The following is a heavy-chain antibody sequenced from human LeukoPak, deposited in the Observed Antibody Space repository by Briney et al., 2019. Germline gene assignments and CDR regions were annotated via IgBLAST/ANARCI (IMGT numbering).Heavy chain of an antibody. V-gene: IGHV1-69*06. CDR2: IIPISDTA. CDR1: GGTFSSYA. Sequence: GASVKVSCKASGGTFSSYAISWVRQAPGQGLEWMGGIIPISDTANDAQKFKGRVTITADKSTSTVYMELSSLRSEDTAVYYCAREDDTGRYMGDDAFDIWGQGTMVTVSS. D-gene: IGHD1-26*01. CDR3: AREDDTGRYMGDDAFDI. J-gene: IGHJ3*02.